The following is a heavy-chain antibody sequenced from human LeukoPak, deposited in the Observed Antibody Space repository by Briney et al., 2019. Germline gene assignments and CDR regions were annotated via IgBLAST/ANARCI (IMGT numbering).Heavy chain of an antibody. J-gene: IGHJ5*02. CDR3: ARDIGLGWFDP. CDR1: GGSISSGGYS. V-gene: IGHV4-30-2*01. Sequence: SQTLSLTCAVSGGSISSGGYSWSWIRQPPGKGLEWIGYIYHSGSTYYNPSLKSRLTISVDTSKNQFSLKLSSVTAADTAVYYCARDIGLGWFDPWGQGTPVTVSS. D-gene: IGHD3/OR15-3a*01. CDR2: IYHSGST.